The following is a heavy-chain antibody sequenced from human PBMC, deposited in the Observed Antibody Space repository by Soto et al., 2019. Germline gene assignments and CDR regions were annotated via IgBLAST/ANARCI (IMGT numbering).Heavy chain of an antibody. CDR2: IIPIFGTA. CDR3: ARGGAQQLNFDY. V-gene: IGHV1-69*13. D-gene: IGHD6-13*01. Sequence: GASVKVSCKASGGTFSSYAISWVRQAPGQGLEWMGGIIPIFGTANYAQKFQGRVTITADESTSIAYMELSSLRSEDTAVYYCARGGAQQLNFDYWGQGTLVTVSS. J-gene: IGHJ4*02. CDR1: GGTFSSYA.